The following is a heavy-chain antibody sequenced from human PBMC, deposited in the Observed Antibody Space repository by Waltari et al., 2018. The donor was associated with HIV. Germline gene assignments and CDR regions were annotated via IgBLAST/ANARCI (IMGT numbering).Heavy chain of an antibody. Sequence: EVQLLQSGGGVVRPGGSRRLSCKASGFTFDTHAVTWVRQAPGKGLEWVSTISGSGVTISYADSVKDRFTVSRDSLKSTVYLRMNNVKVDDTAVYYCAKDYVSVAGNVDWFDPWGPGTLVTVSS. CDR2: ISGSGVTI. V-gene: IGHV3-23*01. CDR1: GFTFDTHA. J-gene: IGHJ5*02. D-gene: IGHD6-19*01. CDR3: AKDYVSVAGNVDWFDP.